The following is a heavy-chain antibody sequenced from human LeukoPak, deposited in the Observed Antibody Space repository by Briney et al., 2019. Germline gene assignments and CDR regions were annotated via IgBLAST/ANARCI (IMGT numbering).Heavy chain of an antibody. V-gene: IGHV3-30*03. D-gene: IGHD2-15*01. Sequence: TGGSLRLSCAASGFTFSSYGMHWVRQAPGKGLEWVAVISYDGSNKYYADSVRGRFTISRDNSKNTLYLQMNSLRAEDTAVYYCARVVVAATPYYYYSLDVWGQGTTVTVSS. CDR3: ARVVVAATPYYYYSLDV. J-gene: IGHJ6*02. CDR2: ISYDGSNK. CDR1: GFTFSSYG.